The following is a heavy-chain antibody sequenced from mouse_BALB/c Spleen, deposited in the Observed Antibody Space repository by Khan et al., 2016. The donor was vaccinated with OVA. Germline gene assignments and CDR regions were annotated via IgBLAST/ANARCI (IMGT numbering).Heavy chain of an antibody. CDR1: GYSITSDYG. Sequence: EVQLQESGPGLVKPSQSLSLTCTVTGYSITSDYGWNWIRQFPGNKLEWMGYISYSGSTNYNPSLKSRISITRDPSKNQFILQLNSVTTEDTATYYCARTARIKYWGQGTTLTVSS. V-gene: IGHV3-2*02. J-gene: IGHJ2*01. CDR3: ARTARIKY. CDR2: ISYSGST. D-gene: IGHD1-2*01.